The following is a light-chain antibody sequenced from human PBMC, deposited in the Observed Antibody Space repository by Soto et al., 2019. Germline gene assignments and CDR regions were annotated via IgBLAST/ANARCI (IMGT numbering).Light chain of an antibody. Sequence: QSALTQPASVSGSPGQSITFPCTGTSSDVGGYNYVSWYQHHPGKAPKLMVYEVSNRPSGVSDRFSGSKSGNTASLTISGLQAEDEADYYCSSYTGSSTVVVFGGGTKLTVL. CDR1: SSDVGGYNY. CDR2: EVS. J-gene: IGLJ3*02. V-gene: IGLV2-14*01. CDR3: SSYTGSSTVVV.